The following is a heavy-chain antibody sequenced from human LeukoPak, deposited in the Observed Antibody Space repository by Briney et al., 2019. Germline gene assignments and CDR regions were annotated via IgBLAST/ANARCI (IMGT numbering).Heavy chain of an antibody. CDR3: AKRHCGGDCYYFDY. D-gene: IGHD2-21*01. Sequence: PGGSLRLSCAASGFTFSSYSMNWVRQAPGKGLEWVSYISSSSSTIYYADSVKGRFTISRDNAKNSLYLQMNSLRAEDTAVYYCAKRHCGGDCYYFDYWGQGTLVTVSS. V-gene: IGHV3-48*04. J-gene: IGHJ4*02. CDR1: GFTFSSYS. CDR2: ISSSSSTI.